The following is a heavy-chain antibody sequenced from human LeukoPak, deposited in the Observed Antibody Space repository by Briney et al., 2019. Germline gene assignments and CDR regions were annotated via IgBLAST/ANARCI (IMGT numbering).Heavy chain of an antibody. CDR2: ISSSGTI. D-gene: IGHD3-10*01. Sequence: GGSLRLSCAASGFTFSSYSMNWVRQAPGQGLEWVSYISSSGTIFYADSVKGRFTISRDNAKNSLYLEMNSLRDEDTAVYYCGSQITTTVRGVIGYWGQGTPVTVSS. CDR1: GFTFSSYS. V-gene: IGHV3-48*02. J-gene: IGHJ4*02. CDR3: GSQITTTVRGVIGY.